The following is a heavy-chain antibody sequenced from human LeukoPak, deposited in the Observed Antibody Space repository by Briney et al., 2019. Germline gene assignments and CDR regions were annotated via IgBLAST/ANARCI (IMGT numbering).Heavy chain of an antibody. Sequence: SETLSLTCTVPGGSISSYYWSWIRQPPGKGLEWIGYIYYSGSTHYNPSLKSRAAISVDTSKNHFSLKLSSVTAADTAVYYCARVLAVAGTPFDYWGQGTLVTVSS. CDR1: GGSISSYY. J-gene: IGHJ4*02. CDR2: IYYSGST. D-gene: IGHD6-19*01. CDR3: ARVLAVAGTPFDY. V-gene: IGHV4-59*01.